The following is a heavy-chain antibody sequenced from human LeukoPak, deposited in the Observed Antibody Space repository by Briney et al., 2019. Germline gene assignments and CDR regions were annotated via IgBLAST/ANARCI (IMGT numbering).Heavy chain of an antibody. CDR3: SASRPHYGDYYGLDV. CDR1: GFTFSNYW. J-gene: IGHJ6*02. D-gene: IGHD4/OR15-4a*01. CDR2: ISYDGSHK. V-gene: IGHV3-30*03. Sequence: GGSLRLSCAASGFTFSNYWMHWVRQAPGKGLEWVAVISYDGSHKYSADSVKGRFTISRDNSKNTLYLQMNSLRTEDTAVYFCSASRPHYGDYYGLDVWGHGTTVTVSS.